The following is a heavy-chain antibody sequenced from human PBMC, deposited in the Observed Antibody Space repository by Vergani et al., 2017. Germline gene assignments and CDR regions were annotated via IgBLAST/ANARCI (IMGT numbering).Heavy chain of an antibody. CDR3: VSDVRVSRT. J-gene: IGHJ3*01. CDR2: ISGRSSYE. Sequence: EVQVVHSGGGLVKPGGSLRLFCETSGFIFSDYNLNWVRQAPGSGLEWVASISGRSSYENYAVSVKGRFTISRDNAKNSLYLDMSSLRAEDTAVYYCVSDVRVSRTWGQGTLVAVSS. V-gene: IGHV3-21*02. CDR1: GFIFSDYN.